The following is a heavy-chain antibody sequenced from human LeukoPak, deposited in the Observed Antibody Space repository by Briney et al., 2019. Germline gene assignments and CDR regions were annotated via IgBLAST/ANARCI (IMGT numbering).Heavy chain of an antibody. CDR1: GASVNSANYY. CDR3: ARGGDWFDP. Sequence: PSETLSLTCTVSGASVNSANYYWTWIRQPPGKGLEWIGYISYSGSTSYNPSLKSRVTISVDTSKNQFSLKLSSVAAADTAVYYCARGGDWFDPWGQGTLVTVSS. V-gene: IGHV4-61*01. CDR2: ISYSGST. D-gene: IGHD3-10*01. J-gene: IGHJ5*02.